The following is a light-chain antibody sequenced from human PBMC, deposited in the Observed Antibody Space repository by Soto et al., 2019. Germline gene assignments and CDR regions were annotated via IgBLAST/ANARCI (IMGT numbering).Light chain of an antibody. J-gene: IGLJ1*01. V-gene: IGLV3-21*02. Sequence: ELSQPPSVSVGPGQTARIPCGGNNIGRKTVHWYQQKPGQAPILVVYDDGDRPSGIPERFSGSNSGNTATLTITRVEAGDEADYYCQVWDSSSDHLYVFGTGTKVTVL. CDR2: DDG. CDR3: QVWDSSSDHLYV. CDR1: NIGRKT.